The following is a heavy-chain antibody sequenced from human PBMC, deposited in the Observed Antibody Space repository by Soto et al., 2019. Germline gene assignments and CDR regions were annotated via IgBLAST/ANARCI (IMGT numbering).Heavy chain of an antibody. D-gene: IGHD6-25*01. Sequence: QVQLVESGGGVVQPGGSLRLSCFASGFTLRTSGMHWVRQAPSKGLEWVAVISHDGSNQFYAESVKGRFTISRDNSKNMLYQQMNSLRADDSAVYFCAKDSSAAFDYWGQGTVVTVSS. CDR1: GFTLRTSG. J-gene: IGHJ4*02. V-gene: IGHV3-30*18. CDR3: AKDSSAAFDY. CDR2: ISHDGSNQ.